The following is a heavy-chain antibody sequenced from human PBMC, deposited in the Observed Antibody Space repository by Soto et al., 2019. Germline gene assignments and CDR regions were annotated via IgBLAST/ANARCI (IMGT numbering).Heavy chain of an antibody. D-gene: IGHD6-13*01. CDR1: GGSFTGYY. J-gene: IGHJ6*02. Sequence: PSQTLSLTCAVYGGSFTGYYWSWIRQPPGKGLEWIGEINHSGSTNYNPSLKSRVTISVDTSKNQFSLKLSSVTAADTAVYYCARGGEYSSSWYSTLYYGRDVWGQGTTVTVSS. V-gene: IGHV4-34*01. CDR2: INHSGST. CDR3: ARGGEYSSSWYSTLYYGRDV.